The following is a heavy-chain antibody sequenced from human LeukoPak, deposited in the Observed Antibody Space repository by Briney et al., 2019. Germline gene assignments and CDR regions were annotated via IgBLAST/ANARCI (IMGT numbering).Heavy chain of an antibody. CDR3: ATLVRGSPYGADV. D-gene: IGHD3-10*01. V-gene: IGHV4-59*08. J-gene: IGHJ6*02. CDR1: TGSITNFY. Sequence: SEALSLTCSVSTGSITNFYWSWVRQPPGKGLEWIGYIHYSGSTTYNPSLKSRVTMSIDTSKDQFSLNLSSVTAADTAVYYCATLVRGSPYGADVWGQGTTVTVSS. CDR2: IHYSGST.